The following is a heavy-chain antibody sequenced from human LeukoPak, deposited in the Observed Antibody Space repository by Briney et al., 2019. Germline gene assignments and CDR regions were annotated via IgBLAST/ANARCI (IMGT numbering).Heavy chain of an antibody. CDR2: ISGSGGST. V-gene: IGHV3-23*01. J-gene: IGHJ4*02. CDR1: GFTFSSYS. D-gene: IGHD3-16*02. Sequence: GGSLRLSCAASGFTFSSYSMNWVRQAPGKGLEWVSAISGSGGSTYYADSVKGRFTISRDNSKNTLYLQMNSLRAEDTAVYYCAKEEKYDYVWGSYRYTSFDYWGQGTLVTVSS. CDR3: AKEEKYDYVWGSYRYTSFDY.